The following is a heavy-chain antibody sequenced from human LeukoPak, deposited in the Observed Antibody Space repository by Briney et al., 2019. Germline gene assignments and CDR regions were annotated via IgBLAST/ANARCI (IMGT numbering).Heavy chain of an antibody. D-gene: IGHD3-10*01. Sequence: GGSLRLSCAASGFSFSSYWMHWVRQAPGKGLEWVSAISGSDGSTHYADSVKGRFTISRDNSKNVLYLHMNSLRAEDTAVYYCAKRYIGSYYFDYWGQGTLVTVSS. J-gene: IGHJ4*02. V-gene: IGHV3-23*01. CDR2: ISGSDGST. CDR3: AKRYIGSYYFDY. CDR1: GFSFSSYW.